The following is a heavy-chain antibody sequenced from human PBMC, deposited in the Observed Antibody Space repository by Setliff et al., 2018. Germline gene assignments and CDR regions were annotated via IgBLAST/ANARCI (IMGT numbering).Heavy chain of an antibody. CDR1: GLTFSGSA. CDR2: IRSKANSYAT. J-gene: IGHJ6*02. CDR3: TRDQDYYGMDV. V-gene: IGHV3-73*01. Sequence: GGSLRLSCAASGLTFSGSAMHWVRQASGKGLEWVGRIRSKANSYATAYAASVKGRFTISRDDSKNTAYLQMNSLKTEDTAVYHCTRDQDYYGMDVWGQGTTVTVSS.